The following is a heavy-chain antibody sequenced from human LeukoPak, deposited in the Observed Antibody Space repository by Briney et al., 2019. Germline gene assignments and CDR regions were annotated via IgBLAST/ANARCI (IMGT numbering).Heavy chain of an antibody. CDR2: ISGSGDTT. D-gene: IGHD6-19*01. Sequence: GGSLRLSCAASGFTFSSYAMSWVRQAPGKGLEWVSVISGSGDTTYYADSVKGRFTFSRDNSMSTLFLQMNSLRAEDTALHYCAKGLYASGWYPFDYWGQGTLVTVSS. CDR3: AKGLYASGWYPFDY. CDR1: GFTFSSYA. V-gene: IGHV3-23*01. J-gene: IGHJ4*02.